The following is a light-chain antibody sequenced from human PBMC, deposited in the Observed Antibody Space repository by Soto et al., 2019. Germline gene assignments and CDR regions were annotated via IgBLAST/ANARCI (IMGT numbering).Light chain of an antibody. Sequence: DIQMPQSPSSVSASIGDRVTISCRASQSIYKWLVWYQQKTGKAPKLLIYAASSLQSGVPSRFSGSGYGTDFTLTISSLQPEDSATYYCQQADSFPLTFGGGTKVES. V-gene: IGKV1-12*01. CDR2: AAS. CDR3: QQADSFPLT. CDR1: QSIYKW. J-gene: IGKJ4*01.